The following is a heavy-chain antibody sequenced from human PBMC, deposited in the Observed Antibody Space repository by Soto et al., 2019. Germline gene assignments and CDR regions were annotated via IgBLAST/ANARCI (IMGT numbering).Heavy chain of an antibody. J-gene: IGHJ5*02. D-gene: IGHD2-8*01. CDR2: IYDSGST. CDR1: GGSISSGDYY. V-gene: IGHV4-30-4*01. CDR3: ARDNGVGP. Sequence: QVQLQESGPGLVKPSQTLSLTCTVSGGSISSGDYYRSWIRQPPGKGLEWIGYIYDSGSTYYNSSLKSRVNITLDTSKNQFSLKLTSVTAADTAVYYCARDNGVGPWGQGTLVTVSS.